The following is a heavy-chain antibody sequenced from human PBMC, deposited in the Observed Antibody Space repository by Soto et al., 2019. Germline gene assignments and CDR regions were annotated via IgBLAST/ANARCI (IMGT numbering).Heavy chain of an antibody. CDR2: ISWNSGSI. Sequence: EVQLVESGGGLVQPGRSLRLSCAASGFTFDDYAMHWVRQAPGKGLEWVSGISWNSGSIGYADSVKGRFTISRDNAKNSLYLQMNSLRAEDTALYYCAKDISRLHAGMDVWGQGPTVTVSS. CDR1: GFTFDDYA. V-gene: IGHV3-9*01. D-gene: IGHD4-4*01. J-gene: IGHJ6*02. CDR3: AKDISRLHAGMDV.